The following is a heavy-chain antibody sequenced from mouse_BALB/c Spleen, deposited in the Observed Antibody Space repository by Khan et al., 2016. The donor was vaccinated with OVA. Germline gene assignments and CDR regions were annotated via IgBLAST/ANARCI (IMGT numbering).Heavy chain of an antibody. CDR3: AKSYYDGYYFDY. D-gene: IGHD1-1*01. V-gene: IGHV5-17*02. J-gene: IGHJ2*01. CDR2: ISGDSSTI. CDR1: GFTFSSYG. Sequence: EVQLVESGGGLVQPGGSRKLSCAASGFTFSSYGMHWVRQAPEKGLEWVAYISGDSSTIYYTDTVKGRFTISRDNPKNTLSLQMTSLMSEDTAMYYCAKSYYDGYYFDYWGPGTTLTVSS.